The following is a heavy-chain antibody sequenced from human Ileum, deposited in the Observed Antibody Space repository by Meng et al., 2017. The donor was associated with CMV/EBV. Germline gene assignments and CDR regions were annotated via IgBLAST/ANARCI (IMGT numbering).Heavy chain of an antibody. CDR1: GFTLSTCG. CDR3: AKDRSCYGGACFSDY. CDR2: VNGGGDT. Sequence: TGFTLSTCGMSWVRQAPGKGLEWVAHVNGGGDTNYADSVKGRFTVSRDNSKSMLYLQMDSLKTEDTALYYCAKDRSCYGGACFSDYWGQGTLVTVSS. D-gene: IGHD2-21*02. V-gene: IGHV3-23*01. J-gene: IGHJ4*02.